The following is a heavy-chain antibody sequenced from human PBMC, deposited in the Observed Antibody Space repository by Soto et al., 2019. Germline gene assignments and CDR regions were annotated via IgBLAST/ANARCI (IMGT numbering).Heavy chain of an antibody. Sequence: PGGSLRLSCAASGFTFSSYGMHWVRQAPGKGLEWVAVIWYDGSNKYYADSVKGRFTISRDNSKNTLYLQMNSLRAEDTAVYYCARDRSSGLDAFDIWGKATMATVSS. V-gene: IGHV3-33*01. CDR2: IWYDGSNK. J-gene: IGHJ3*02. CDR3: ARDRSSGLDAFDI. CDR1: GFTFSSYG. D-gene: IGHD3-22*01.